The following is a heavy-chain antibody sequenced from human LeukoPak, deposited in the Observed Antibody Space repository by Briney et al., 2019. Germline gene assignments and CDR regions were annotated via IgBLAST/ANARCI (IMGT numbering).Heavy chain of an antibody. CDR2: IKQDGSEK. Sequence: GGSLRLSCAASGFPFSSYCMSWVRQAPGKGLEWVANIKQDGSEKYYVDSVKGRFTISRDNAKNSLYLQMNSLRAEDTAVYYCARVRRRDGYNWGKHFDYWGQGTLVTVSS. CDR1: GFPFSSYC. J-gene: IGHJ4*02. D-gene: IGHD5-24*01. CDR3: ARVRRRDGYNWGKHFDY. V-gene: IGHV3-7*01.